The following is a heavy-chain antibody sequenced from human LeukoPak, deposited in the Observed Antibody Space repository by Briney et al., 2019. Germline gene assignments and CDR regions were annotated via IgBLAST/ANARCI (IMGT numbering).Heavy chain of an antibody. V-gene: IGHV3-30*02. D-gene: IGHD1-26*01. CDR3: AKSHLPNAYSGTYYCDY. Sequence: GGSLRLSCAASGFTFSYYGMHWVRQAPGKGLEWVAFIRYDESKRFYGDSVKGRFTISRDNSKNTLYLQMNSLRTEDTAVYYCAKSHLPNAYSGTYYCDYWGQGTLVTVSS. J-gene: IGHJ4*02. CDR1: GFTFSYYG. CDR2: IRYDESKR.